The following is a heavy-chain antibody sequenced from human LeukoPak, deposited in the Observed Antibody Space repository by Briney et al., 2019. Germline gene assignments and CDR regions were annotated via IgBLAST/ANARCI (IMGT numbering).Heavy chain of an antibody. Sequence: SETLSLTCAVSGGSISSDNWWTWVRQPPGKGLEWIGQIYQSGSTNYNPSLKSRVTISVDKSKNQFSLKLSSVTAADTAIYYCARDLVDSGGYYFDYWGHGTLVTVSS. CDR3: ARDLVDSGGYYFDY. V-gene: IGHV4-4*02. J-gene: IGHJ4*01. CDR2: IYQSGST. D-gene: IGHD3-22*01. CDR1: GGSISSDNW.